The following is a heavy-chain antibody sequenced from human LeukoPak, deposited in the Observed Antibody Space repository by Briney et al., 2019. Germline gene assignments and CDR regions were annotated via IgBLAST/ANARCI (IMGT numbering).Heavy chain of an antibody. CDR1: GYTFTSYG. D-gene: IGHD2-15*01. V-gene: IGHV1-18*01. Sequence: GASVKVSCKASGYTFTSYGISWVRQAPGQGLEWMGWISAYNGNTNYAQKFQGRVTMTRNTSITTAYMELNSLRSEDTAVYYCARRPPYCSADSCYGGANFDFWGQGTLVTVSS. CDR3: ARRPPYCSADSCYGGANFDF. CDR2: ISAYNGNT. J-gene: IGHJ4*02.